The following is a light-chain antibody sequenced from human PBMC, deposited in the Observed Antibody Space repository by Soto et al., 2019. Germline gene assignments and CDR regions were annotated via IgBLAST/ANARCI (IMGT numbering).Light chain of an antibody. Sequence: DIVLTQSPGTLSLSPGERATLSCRASQSVSGSYLAWYQQKPGQAPRLLIYGASSRATGIPDRFSGSGSGTDFTLTISILEPEDFAVYYCQQFGPSPTFGQGTKVEIK. J-gene: IGKJ1*01. CDR3: QQFGPSPT. V-gene: IGKV3-20*01. CDR2: GAS. CDR1: QSVSGSY.